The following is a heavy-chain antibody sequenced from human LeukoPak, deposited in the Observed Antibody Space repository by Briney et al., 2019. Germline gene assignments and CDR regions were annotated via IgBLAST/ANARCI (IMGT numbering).Heavy chain of an antibody. CDR2: IKQDGSEK. CDR1: GFTFSSYW. V-gene: IGHV3-7*03. CDR3: ARDEEYSSRWPNC. Sequence: PGGSLRLSCAASGFTFSSYWMSWVRQAPGKGLEWVANIKQDGSEKYYVDSVKGRFTISRDNAKNSLYLQMNSLRAEDTAVYYCARDEEYSSRWPNCWGQGTLVTVSS. D-gene: IGHD6-13*01. J-gene: IGHJ4*02.